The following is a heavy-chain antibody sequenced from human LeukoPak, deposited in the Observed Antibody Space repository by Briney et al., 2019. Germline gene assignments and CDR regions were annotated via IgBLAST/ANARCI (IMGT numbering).Heavy chain of an antibody. J-gene: IGHJ4*02. CDR2: INSDGNT. CDR3: AKATGTLGN. CDR1: GFTFSNYW. D-gene: IGHD1-1*01. Sequence: GGSLRLSCAASGFTFSNYWMHWVRQAPGKGLVWVSRINSDGNTYYADSVKGRFTISRDNSNNTLYLQVNSLTAEDTAIYYCAKATGTLGNWGQGTLVTVSS. V-gene: IGHV3-74*01.